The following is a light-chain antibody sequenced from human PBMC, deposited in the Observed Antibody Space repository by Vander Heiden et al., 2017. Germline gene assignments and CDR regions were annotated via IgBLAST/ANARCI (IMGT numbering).Light chain of an antibody. V-gene: IGKV4-1*01. CDR2: WAS. CDR3: QQYETEPPT. CDR1: QSVLYSSNNKNY. Sequence: DTVMTQSPDYLAVSLGERATINCKSSQSVLYSSNNKNYLAWYQQKPGQPPKLLIYWASTRESGVPDRFSGSGSGADLTLTISSLQVEDVAVYYCQQYETEPPTFGQGTRLEIK. J-gene: IGKJ5*01.